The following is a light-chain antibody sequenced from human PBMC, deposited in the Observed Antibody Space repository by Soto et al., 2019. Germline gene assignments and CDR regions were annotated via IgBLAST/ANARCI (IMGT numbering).Light chain of an antibody. CDR3: SSYTSTSSLYV. CDR1: GSDVGGYNY. J-gene: IGLJ1*01. V-gene: IGLV2-14*01. CDR2: EVN. Sequence: VLTQSASVSGSPGQSITISCTGSGSDVGGYNYVSWYQQHPDKAPKLIIFEVNSRPSGVSHRFSGSKSGNTASLTISGLQTEDEADYYCSSYTSTSSLYVFGTGTKVTVL.